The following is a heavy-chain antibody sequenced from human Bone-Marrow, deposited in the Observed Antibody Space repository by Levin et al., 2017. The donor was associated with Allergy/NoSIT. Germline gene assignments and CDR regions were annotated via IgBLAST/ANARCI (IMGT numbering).Heavy chain of an antibody. D-gene: IGHD3-3*01. CDR2: ISNGGSTI. CDR1: GFTFSDYY. V-gene: IGHV3-11*01. J-gene: IGHJ6*02. CDR3: AREGRISIFGVVSESYGMDV. Sequence: LSLPCAASGFTFSDYYMSWIRQAPGKGLEWVSYISNGGSTIYYADSVKGRFTISRDNAKNSLYLQMNSLRAEDTAVYYCAREGRISIFGVVSESYGMDVWGQGTTVTVSS.